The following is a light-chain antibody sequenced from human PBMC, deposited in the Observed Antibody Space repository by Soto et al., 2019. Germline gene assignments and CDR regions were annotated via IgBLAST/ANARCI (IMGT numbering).Light chain of an antibody. Sequence: DLVMTQSPLSLPVTPGEPASISCRSSQSLLHSNGYNYLDWYLQKPGQSPQLLIYLGSNRASGVPDRFSGSGSGTDFTLTISRVEAEDVGVDYCMQALQTLTFGGGTKVEIK. CDR3: MQALQTLT. CDR2: LGS. CDR1: QSLLHSNGYNY. V-gene: IGKV2-28*01. J-gene: IGKJ4*01.